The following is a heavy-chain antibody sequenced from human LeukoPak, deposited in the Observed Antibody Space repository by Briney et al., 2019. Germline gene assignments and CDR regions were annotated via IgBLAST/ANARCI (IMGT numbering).Heavy chain of an antibody. J-gene: IGHJ6*02. CDR3: GRSGSPYYYYGMDV. CDR2: ISGSGGST. CDR1: GFTFSSYA. D-gene: IGHD6-13*01. V-gene: IGHV3-23*01. Sequence: GGSLRLSCAASGFTFSSYAMSWVRQAPGKGLEWVSAISGSGGSTYYADSVKGRFTISRDNSKNTLYLQMNSLRAEDTAVYYCGRSGSPYYYYGMDVWGQGTTVTVS.